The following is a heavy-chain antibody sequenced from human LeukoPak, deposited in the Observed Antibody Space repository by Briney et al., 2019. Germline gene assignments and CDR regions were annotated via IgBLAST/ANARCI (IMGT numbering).Heavy chain of an antibody. J-gene: IGHJ4*02. CDR1: GFTFSNYA. CDR3: ARRLTGYYDSSGPFDY. Sequence: GGSLRLSCAASGFTFSNYAMTWVRQAPGKGLEWVSSISDDGRDTSYADSVKGRFTISRVNSKNTLFLQMNSLRAEDTAVYYCARRLTGYYDSSGPFDYWGQGTLVTVSS. V-gene: IGHV3-23*01. D-gene: IGHD3-22*01. CDR2: ISDDGRDT.